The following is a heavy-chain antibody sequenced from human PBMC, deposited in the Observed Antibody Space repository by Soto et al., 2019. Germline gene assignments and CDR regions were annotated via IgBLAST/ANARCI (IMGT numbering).Heavy chain of an antibody. CDR1: GFTFSSYA. D-gene: IGHD3-3*01. CDR3: AKKGGFLEWLAYYYYYMDV. Sequence: GGSLRLSCAASGFTFSSYAMSWVRQAPGKGLEWVSAISGSGGSTYYADSVKGRFTISRDNSKNTLYLQMNSLRAEDTAVYYCAKKGGFLEWLAYYYYYMDVWGKGTTVTVSS. CDR2: ISGSGGST. J-gene: IGHJ6*03. V-gene: IGHV3-23*01.